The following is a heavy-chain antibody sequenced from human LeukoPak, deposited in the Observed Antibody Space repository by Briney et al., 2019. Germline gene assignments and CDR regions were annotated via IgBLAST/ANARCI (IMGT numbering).Heavy chain of an antibody. D-gene: IGHD3-9*01. CDR2: IYYSGST. J-gene: IGHJ5*02. Sequence: SETLSLTCTVSGGSISSYYWSWIRQPPGKGLEWIGYIYYSGSTNYNPSLKSRVTISVDTYKNQFSLKLSSVTAADTAVYYCARHGPYDILTGYYNWCDPWGQGTMVTVPS. CDR3: ARHGPYDILTGYYNWCDP. CDR1: GGSISSYY. V-gene: IGHV4-59*08.